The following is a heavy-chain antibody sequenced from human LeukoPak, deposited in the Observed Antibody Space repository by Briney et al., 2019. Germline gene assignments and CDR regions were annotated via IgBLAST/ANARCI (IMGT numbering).Heavy chain of an antibody. Sequence: ASVKVSCKASGYTFTGYYMHWVRQAPGQGLEWMGWINPNSGGTNYAQKFQGRVTMTRDTSISTAYMELSRLRSDDTAVYYCARIPSSRRRLDYWGQGTLVTVSS. D-gene: IGHD1-14*01. V-gene: IGHV1-2*02. CDR1: GYTFTGYY. CDR3: ARIPSSRRRLDY. CDR2: INPNSGGT. J-gene: IGHJ4*02.